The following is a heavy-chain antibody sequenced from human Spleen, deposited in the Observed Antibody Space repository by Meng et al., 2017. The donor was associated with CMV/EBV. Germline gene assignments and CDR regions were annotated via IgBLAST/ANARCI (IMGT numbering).Heavy chain of an antibody. Sequence: GGSLRLSCAAAGFALSGSSIHWVRQASGKGLEWVGQIRTKTSNYATAYAASVKGRFIISRDDSKDTAVYYCARVGYYGSGSMGYFDYWGQGTLVTVSS. CDR2: IRTKTSNYAT. V-gene: IGHV3-73*01. CDR1: GFALSGSS. D-gene: IGHD3-10*01. J-gene: IGHJ4*02. CDR3: FDY.